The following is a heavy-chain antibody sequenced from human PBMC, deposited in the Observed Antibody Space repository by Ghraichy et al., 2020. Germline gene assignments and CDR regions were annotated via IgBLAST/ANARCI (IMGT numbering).Heavy chain of an antibody. CDR2: INHSGST. CDR1: GGSFSGYY. V-gene: IGHV4-34*01. D-gene: IGHD3-3*01. Sequence: SETLSLTCAVYGGSFSGYYWSWIRQPPGKGLEWIGEINHSGSTNYNPSLKSRVTISVDTSKNQFSLKLSSVTAADTAVYYCARGRKRFSSSPYYYYGMDVWGQGTTVTVSS. CDR3: ARGRKRFSSSPYYYYGMDV. J-gene: IGHJ6*02.